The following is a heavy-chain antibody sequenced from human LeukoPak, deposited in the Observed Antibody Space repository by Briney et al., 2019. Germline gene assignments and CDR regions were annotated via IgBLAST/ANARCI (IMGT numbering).Heavy chain of an antibody. CDR3: AREGHYYDSSGFFDL. D-gene: IGHD3-22*01. CDR1: GGSISSYY. J-gene: IGHJ2*01. CDR2: IYYSGST. Sequence: TSETLSLTCTVSGGSISSYYWSWIRQPPGKGLEWIGYIYYSGSTNYNPSLKSRVTISVVTSKNQFSLKLSSVTAADTAVYYCAREGHYYDSSGFFDLWGRGTLVTVSS. V-gene: IGHV4-59*01.